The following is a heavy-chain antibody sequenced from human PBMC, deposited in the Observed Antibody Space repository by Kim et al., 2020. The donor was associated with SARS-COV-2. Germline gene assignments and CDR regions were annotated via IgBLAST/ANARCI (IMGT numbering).Heavy chain of an antibody. CDR1: GFTFSSYG. D-gene: IGHD2-15*01. J-gene: IGHJ6*02. V-gene: IGHV3-30*18. CDR3: AKDRSPVAATSYYYYYGMDV. Sequence: GGSLRLSCAASGFTFSSYGMHWVRQAPGKGLEWVAVISYDGSNKYYADSVKGRFTISRDNSKNTLYLQMNSLRAEDTAVYYCAKDRSPVAATSYYYYYGMDVWGQGTTVTVSS. CDR2: ISYDGSNK.